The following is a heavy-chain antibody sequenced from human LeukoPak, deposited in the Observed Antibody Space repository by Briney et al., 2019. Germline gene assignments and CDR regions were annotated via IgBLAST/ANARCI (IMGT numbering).Heavy chain of an antibody. D-gene: IGHD3-3*01. CDR3: ARLATIFGVVINYGMDV. CDR2: INHSGST. Sequence: PSETLSLTCAVYGGSFSGYYWSWIRQPPGKGLEWIGEINHSGSTNYNPSLKSRVTISVDTSRNQFSLKLSSVTAADTAVYYRARLATIFGVVINYGMDVWGQGTTVTVSS. V-gene: IGHV4-34*01. J-gene: IGHJ6*02. CDR1: GGSFSGYY.